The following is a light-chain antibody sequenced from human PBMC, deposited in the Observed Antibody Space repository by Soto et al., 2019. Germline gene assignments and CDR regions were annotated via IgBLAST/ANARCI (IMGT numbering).Light chain of an antibody. Sequence: QLVLTQPPSASGTPGQRVTISCSGSSSNIGSNTVNWYLQLPGTAPKLLIYSNNQRPSGVPDRFSGSKSGTSASLAISGLQSEDEADYYCAVWDDSPSWVFGGGTKLTVL. CDR3: AVWDDSPSWV. CDR2: SNN. J-gene: IGLJ3*02. CDR1: SSNIGSNT. V-gene: IGLV1-44*01.